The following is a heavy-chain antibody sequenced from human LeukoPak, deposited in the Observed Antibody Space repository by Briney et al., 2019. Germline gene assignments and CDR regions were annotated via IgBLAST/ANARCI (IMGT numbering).Heavy chain of an antibody. D-gene: IGHD4-23*01. CDR3: ARQKTTVVTLDPTSHYYYYYMDV. J-gene: IGHJ6*03. CDR2: ISAYNGNT. CDR1: GYTFTSYG. V-gene: IGHV1-18*01. Sequence: ASVKVSCKASGYTFTSYGISWVRQAPGQGLEWMGWISAYNGNTNYAQKLQGRVTMTTDTSTSTAYMELRSLRSDDTAVYYCARQKTTVVTLDPTSHYYYYYMDVWGKGTTVTVSS.